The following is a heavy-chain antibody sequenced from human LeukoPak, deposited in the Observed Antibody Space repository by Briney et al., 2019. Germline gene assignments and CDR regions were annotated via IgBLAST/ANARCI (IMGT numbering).Heavy chain of an antibody. D-gene: IGHD3-3*01. CDR2: IIPIFGTA. J-gene: IGHJ4*02. CDR1: GGTFIRYV. V-gene: IGHV1-69*13. Sequence: GASVKVSCKPSGGTFIRYVISWVRQAPGQGLEWMGGIIPIFGTANYAQKFHGRDTHTADESTRTAYLHLGNLRADDTGVYYCARVRGYDFWSGYFDYWGQGTLVTDPS. CDR3: ARVRGYDFWSGYFDY.